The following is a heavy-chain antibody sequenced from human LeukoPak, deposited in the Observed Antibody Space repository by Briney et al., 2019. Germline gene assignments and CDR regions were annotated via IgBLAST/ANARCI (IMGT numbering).Heavy chain of an antibody. V-gene: IGHV3-30*18. J-gene: IGHJ4*02. CDR3: AKSFGELLGALY. CDR1: GFTFGSYG. Sequence: PGGSLRLSCAASGFTFGSYGMHWVRQAPGKGLEWVAVISYDGSNKYYADSVKGRFTIYRDNSKNTLYLQMNSLRAEDTAVYYCAKSFGELLGALYWGQGTLVTVSS. CDR2: ISYDGSNK. D-gene: IGHD1-26*01.